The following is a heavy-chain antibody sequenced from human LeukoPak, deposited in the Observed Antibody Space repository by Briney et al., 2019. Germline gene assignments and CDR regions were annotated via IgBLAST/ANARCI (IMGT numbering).Heavy chain of an antibody. D-gene: IGHD5-18*01. Sequence: PSETLSLTCTVSGYSISSGYYWGWIRRPPGKGREWIGIIYHSGSTYYNPSLKSRVTISVDTSKNQFSLKLSSVTAADTAVYYCARVLRGYSYGYGYYYYMDVWGKGTTVTVSS. CDR2: IYHSGST. CDR1: GYSISSGYY. J-gene: IGHJ6*03. V-gene: IGHV4-38-2*02. CDR3: ARVLRGYSYGYGYYYYMDV.